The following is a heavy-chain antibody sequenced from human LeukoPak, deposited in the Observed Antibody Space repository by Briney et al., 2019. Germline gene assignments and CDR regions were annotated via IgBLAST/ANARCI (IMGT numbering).Heavy chain of an antibody. Sequence: SVKVSCKASGGTFSSYAISWVRQAPGQGLEWMGGIIPIFGTANYAQKFQGRVTITTDESTSTAYMELSSLRSEDTAVYYCVRDRGYSNYDYYYMDVWGKGTTVTVSS. D-gene: IGHD4-11*01. CDR3: VRDRGYSNYDYYYMDV. J-gene: IGHJ6*03. CDR2: IIPIFGTA. CDR1: GGTFSSYA. V-gene: IGHV1-69*05.